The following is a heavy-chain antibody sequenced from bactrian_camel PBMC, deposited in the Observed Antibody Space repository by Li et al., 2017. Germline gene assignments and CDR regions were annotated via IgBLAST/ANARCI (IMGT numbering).Heavy chain of an antibody. CDR3: ATGGYGNSWEESLTTGR. CDR1: GDTNAQV. V-gene: IGHV3S54*01. D-gene: IGHD7*01. J-gene: IGHJ4*01. CDR2: IYLGGGFT. Sequence: HVQLVESGGGSVKPGGSLRLSCTVSGDTNAQVMGWFREAPGKERESIAAIYLGGGFTFYADSVKGRSTISQDNVKKTVYLQMNNLQVEDTAMYYCATGGYGNSWEESLTTGRWGQGTQVTVS.